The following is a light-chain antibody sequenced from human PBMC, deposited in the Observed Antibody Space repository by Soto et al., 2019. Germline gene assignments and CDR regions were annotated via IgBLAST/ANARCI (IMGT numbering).Light chain of an antibody. CDR1: QGISNY. CDR2: AAS. Sequence: DSQLSQSPSALSASVGDRVTVTCEASQGISNYLAWYQQKRGKVPKLLIYAASTLQSGVPSRFSGSGSGTDFTLTISRLQPEDVETYYCQKYNSDPWTFGQGTKVDIK. J-gene: IGKJ1*01. V-gene: IGKV1-27*01. CDR3: QKYNSDPWT.